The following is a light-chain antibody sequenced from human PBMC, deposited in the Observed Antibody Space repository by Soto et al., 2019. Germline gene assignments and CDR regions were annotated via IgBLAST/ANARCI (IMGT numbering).Light chain of an antibody. CDR3: ASYTVSGTLI. CDR2: EVS. CDR1: SNDVGGYDY. J-gene: IGLJ2*01. Sequence: QSALTQPASVSGSPGLSITISCSGTSNDVGGYDYVSWYRQHPDRAPRLLIYEVSNRPSGISDRFSGSRSGNTASLTTSGLQADDEADYYCASYTVSGTLIFGGGTKVTVL. V-gene: IGLV2-14*01.